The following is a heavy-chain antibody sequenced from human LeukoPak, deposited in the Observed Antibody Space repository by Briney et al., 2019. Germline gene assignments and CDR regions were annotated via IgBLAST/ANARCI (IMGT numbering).Heavy chain of an antibody. CDR3: AKDYSGYDPIDY. D-gene: IGHD5-12*01. Sequence: GGSLRLSCAASGFTFSSYAMSWVRQAPGKGLEWVSSISNSGGSTYYADSVKGRFTISRDNSKNTLYLQMNSLRAEDTAVYYCAKDYSGYDPIDYWGQGTLVTVSS. CDR2: ISNSGGST. V-gene: IGHV3-23*01. J-gene: IGHJ4*02. CDR1: GFTFSSYA.